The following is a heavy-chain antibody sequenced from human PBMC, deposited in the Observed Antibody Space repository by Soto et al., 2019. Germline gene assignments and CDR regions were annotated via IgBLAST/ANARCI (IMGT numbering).Heavy chain of an antibody. CDR1: GFTFSSYS. V-gene: IGHV3-48*01. J-gene: IGHJ4*02. Sequence: GGSLRLSCAASGFTFSSYSMNWVRQAPGKGLEWVSYISSSSSTIYYADSVKGRFTISRDNAKNSLYLQMNSLRAEDTAVYYCARSQLRYFDYWGQGTLVTVSS. CDR2: ISSSSSTI. CDR3: ARSQLRYFDY. D-gene: IGHD3-9*01.